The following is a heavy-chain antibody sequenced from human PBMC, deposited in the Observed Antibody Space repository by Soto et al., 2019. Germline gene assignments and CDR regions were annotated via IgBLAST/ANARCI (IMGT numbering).Heavy chain of an antibody. CDR2: ISYDGSNK. CDR3: ARDYRPRYSGSYCILGAFDI. D-gene: IGHD1-26*01. Sequence: QVQLVESGGGVVQPGRSLRLSCAASGFTFSSYAMHWVRQAPGKGLEWVAVISYDGSNKYYADSVKGRFTISRDNSKNTLYLQMNSLRAEDTAVYYCARDYRPRYSGSYCILGAFDIWGQGTMVTVSS. J-gene: IGHJ3*02. CDR1: GFTFSSYA. V-gene: IGHV3-30-3*01.